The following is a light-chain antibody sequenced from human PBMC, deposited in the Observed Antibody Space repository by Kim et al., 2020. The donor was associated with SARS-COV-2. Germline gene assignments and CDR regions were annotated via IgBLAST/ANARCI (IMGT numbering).Light chain of an antibody. Sequence: SPGERATRSCRASQSVSSNLAWYQQKPGQAPRRLIYGASIRATGIPARFSGSGSGTEFTLTISVLQSEDFAVYYCQQYNSWPPITFGQGTRLEIK. CDR1: QSVSSN. CDR3: QQYNSWPPIT. J-gene: IGKJ5*01. CDR2: GAS. V-gene: IGKV3D-15*03.